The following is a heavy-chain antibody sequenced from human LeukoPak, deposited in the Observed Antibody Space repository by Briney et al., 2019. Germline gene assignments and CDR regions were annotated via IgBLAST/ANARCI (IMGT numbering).Heavy chain of an antibody. CDR3: ARDQEGFDY. Sequence: ASVKVSCKASGYTFTSYDINWVRQAPGQGLEWMGWMNPNSANTGYAQKFQGRVTVTRDTSTSTVHMELSGLRSEDTAVYYCARDQEGFDYWGQGTLVTVSS. J-gene: IGHJ4*02. CDR2: MNPNSANT. V-gene: IGHV1-8*01. CDR1: GYTFTSYD.